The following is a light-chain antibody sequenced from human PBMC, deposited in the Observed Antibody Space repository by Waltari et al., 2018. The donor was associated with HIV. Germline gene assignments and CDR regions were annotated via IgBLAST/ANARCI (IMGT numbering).Light chain of an antibody. CDR3: CSYAGSSTDVV. CDR1: RSLVGSSKF. J-gene: IGLJ2*01. CDR2: EGD. V-gene: IGLV2-23*01. Sequence: QSALPRPSSVSGSPGQSLPISCTGTRSLVGSSKFVSWYQQHPGNAPKLIIYEGDKRPSGVSDRFSGSKSGSTASLTITGLQAEDEADYYCCSYAGSSTDVVFGGGTQLTVL.